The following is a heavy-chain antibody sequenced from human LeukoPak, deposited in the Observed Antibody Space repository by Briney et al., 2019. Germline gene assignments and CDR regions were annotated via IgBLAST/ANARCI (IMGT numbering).Heavy chain of an antibody. CDR1: GGSISSSSYY. J-gene: IGHJ4*02. CDR2: IYYSGST. V-gene: IGHV4-39*07. CDR3: ARTTARPYYDFWSGYLYYFDY. D-gene: IGHD3-3*01. Sequence: SETLSLTCTVSGGSISSSSYYWGWIRQPPGKGLEWIGSIYYSGSTYYNPSLKSRVTISVDTSKNQFSLKLSPVTAADTAVYYCARTTARPYYDFWSGYLYYFDYWGQGTLVTVSS.